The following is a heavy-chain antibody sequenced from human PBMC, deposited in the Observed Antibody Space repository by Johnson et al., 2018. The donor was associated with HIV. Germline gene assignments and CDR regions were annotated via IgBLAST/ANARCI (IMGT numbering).Heavy chain of an antibody. D-gene: IGHD2-2*01. J-gene: IGHJ3*02. CDR3: ARNGLIPAAKGVAFDI. Sequence: VQLVESGGGVAQPGRSLRLPCAASGLTISDNYMSWARQAPGKGLEWVAVLYRGGDIYYADSVKGRFTISRDNAKNSLYLQMNSLRAEDTAVYYCARNGLIPAAKGVAFDIWGHGTTVTVSS. V-gene: IGHV3-66*01. CDR1: GLTISDNY. CDR2: LYRGGDI.